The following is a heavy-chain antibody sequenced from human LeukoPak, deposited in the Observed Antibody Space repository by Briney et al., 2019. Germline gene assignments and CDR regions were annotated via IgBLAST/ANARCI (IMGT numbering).Heavy chain of an antibody. Sequence: GASVKVSCKASGYTFTGYYMHWVRQAPGQGLEWMGWINPNSGGTNYAQKFQGRVTMTRDTSISTAYMELSRLRSDDTAVYYCARVSPGLSRYYFDYWGQGTLVTVSS. D-gene: IGHD2/OR15-2a*01. CDR1: GYTFTGYY. CDR2: INPNSGGT. CDR3: ARVSPGLSRYYFDY. V-gene: IGHV1-2*02. J-gene: IGHJ4*02.